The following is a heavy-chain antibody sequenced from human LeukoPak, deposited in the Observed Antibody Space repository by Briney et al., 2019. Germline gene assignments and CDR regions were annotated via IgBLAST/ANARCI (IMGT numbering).Heavy chain of an antibody. J-gene: IGHJ4*02. CDR1: GFTFSSHS. CDR2: ISSSSSYI. CDR3: ARDGRYGSFFDY. V-gene: IGHV3-21*01. D-gene: IGHD4-17*01. Sequence: GGSLRLSCAASGFTFSSHSMNWVRQAPGKGLEWVSSISSSSSYIYYADSVKGRFTISRDNAKNSLYLQMNSLRAEDTAVYYCARDGRYGSFFDYWGQGTLVTVSS.